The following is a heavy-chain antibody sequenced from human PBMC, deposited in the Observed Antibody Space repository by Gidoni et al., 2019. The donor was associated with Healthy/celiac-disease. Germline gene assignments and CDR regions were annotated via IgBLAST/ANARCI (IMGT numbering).Heavy chain of an antibody. CDR1: GYTFTSYY. CDR3: ARDQGARIFTPTNQRGHMDV. J-gene: IGHJ6*02. CDR2: INPSGGST. V-gene: IGHV1-46*01. D-gene: IGHD2-15*01. Sequence: QVQLVQSGAEVKKLGASVKVSCKASGYTFTSYYMHWVRQAPGQGLEWMGIINPSGGSTSYAQKFQGRVTMTRDTSTSTVYMELSSLRSEDTAVYYCARDQGARIFTPTNQRGHMDVWGQGTTVTVSS.